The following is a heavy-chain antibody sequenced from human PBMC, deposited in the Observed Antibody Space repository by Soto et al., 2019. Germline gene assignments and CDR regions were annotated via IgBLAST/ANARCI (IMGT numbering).Heavy chain of an antibody. J-gene: IGHJ4*02. CDR3: ARASGYRYYYFAY. V-gene: IGHV4-31*03. Sequence: PSETLSLTCTVSGGSISSGGYYWSWIRQHPGRGLEWIGYIYYSGSTYYNPSLKSRVTISVDTSKNQFSLKLSSVTAADTAVFCCARASGYRYYYFAYWGQGSLVTVSS. D-gene: IGHD3-16*02. CDR2: IYYSGST. CDR1: GGSISSGGYY.